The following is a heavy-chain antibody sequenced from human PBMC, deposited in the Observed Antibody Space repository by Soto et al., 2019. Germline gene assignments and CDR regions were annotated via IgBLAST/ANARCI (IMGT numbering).Heavy chain of an antibody. CDR3: AKGAYTVLIPAFDS. CDR2: ISGSGDST. CDR1: GFTFSSCA. Sequence: GGSLRLSCAASGFTFSSCAMSWVRQAPGKGLEWVSAISGSGDSTSYADSVKGRFTISRDNFKNTLYLLMNSLGAEDTAAYYCAKGAYTVLIPAFDSWGQGTLVTVSS. V-gene: IGHV3-23*01. J-gene: IGHJ5*01. D-gene: IGHD2-2*01.